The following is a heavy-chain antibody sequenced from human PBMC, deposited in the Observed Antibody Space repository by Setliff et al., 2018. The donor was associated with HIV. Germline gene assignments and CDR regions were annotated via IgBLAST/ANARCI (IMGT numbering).Heavy chain of an antibody. D-gene: IGHD6-13*01. V-gene: IGHV4-39*02. Sequence: ASETLSLTCNVSGDSISGNSYYWGWIRQPPGKGLEWIGSFHHSGSTSYNPPLRSRVTIDVDTSKNHFSLRLTSVTAADTAVYYCAKEGGSSWWNGAFDIWGQGTMVTVSS. CDR3: AKEGGSSWWNGAFDI. J-gene: IGHJ3*02. CDR2: FHHSGST. CDR1: GDSISGNSYY.